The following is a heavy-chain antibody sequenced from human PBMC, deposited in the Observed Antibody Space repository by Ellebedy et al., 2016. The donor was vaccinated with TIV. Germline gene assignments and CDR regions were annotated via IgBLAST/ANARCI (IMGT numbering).Heavy chain of an antibody. D-gene: IGHD5-24*01. CDR2: ISGSGDKT. V-gene: IGHV3-23*01. CDR1: GFAFGGYG. CDR3: ARGASRWLQPRYYFDY. Sequence: GESLKISCAASGFAFGGYGMNWVRQAPGKGLEWVSGISGSGDKTYVADSVQGRFIISRDNSKKTVFLQMNSLRAEDTAVYYCARGASRWLQPRYYFDYWGQGTLVTVSS. J-gene: IGHJ4*02.